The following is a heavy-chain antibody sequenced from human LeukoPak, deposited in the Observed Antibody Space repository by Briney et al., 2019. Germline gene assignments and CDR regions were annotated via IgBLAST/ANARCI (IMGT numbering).Heavy chain of an antibody. J-gene: IGHJ4*02. D-gene: IGHD3-3*01. CDR2: IKSKTEGRTT. CDR1: SFTFSNAW. Sequence: GGSLRLSCAASSFTFSNAWMNWVRQAPGKGLEWVGRIKSKTEGRTTDYAAPVKRRFTIPRDDSKKTLYMQMNSLKTEDTAVYYCARGGYYGHFDYCGQGTLVTVSS. CDR3: ARGGYYGHFDY. V-gene: IGHV3-15*01.